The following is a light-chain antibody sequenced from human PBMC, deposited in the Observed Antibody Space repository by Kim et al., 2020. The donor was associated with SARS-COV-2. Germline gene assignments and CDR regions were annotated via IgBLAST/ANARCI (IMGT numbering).Light chain of an antibody. CDR1: SSDVGAYNY. V-gene: IGLV2-8*01. J-gene: IGLJ1*01. CDR3: SSCAGSSNYV. Sequence: QSALTQPPSASGSPGQSVTISCTGTSSDVGAYNYVSWYQQYPGKAPKLMIYEVSKRPSGVPDRFSGSKSGNTASLTVSGLQAQDETDFYCSSCAGSSNYVFGTGTKVTVL. CDR2: EVS.